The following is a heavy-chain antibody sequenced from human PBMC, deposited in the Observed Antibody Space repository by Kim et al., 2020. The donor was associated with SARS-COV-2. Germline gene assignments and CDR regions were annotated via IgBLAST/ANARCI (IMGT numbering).Heavy chain of an antibody. CDR2: IYYSGST. V-gene: IGHV4-30-4*01. CDR3: ARHRAQIFGVVITNHWYFDL. Sequence: SETLSLTCTVSGGSISSGDYYWSWIRQPPGKGLEWIGYIYYSGSTYYNPSLKSRVTISVDTSKNQFSLKLSSVTAADTAVYYCARHRAQIFGVVITNHWYFDLWGRGTLVTVSS. D-gene: IGHD3-3*01. CDR1: GGSISSGDYY. J-gene: IGHJ2*01.